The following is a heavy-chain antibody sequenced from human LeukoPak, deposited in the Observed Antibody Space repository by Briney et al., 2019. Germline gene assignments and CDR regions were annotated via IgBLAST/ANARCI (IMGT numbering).Heavy chain of an antibody. D-gene: IGHD5-18*01. V-gene: IGHV3-23*01. CDR1: GFTFNNYA. CDR3: AKTDSYGSRGPGYLDS. J-gene: IGHJ4*02. Sequence: GGSLRLSCAASGFTFNNYAMSWVRQAPGKGLEWVLAVSGGGDNTFYADSVQGRFTISRDNSRNTLYLQMDSPRVEDTALYYCAKTDSYGSRGPGYLDSWGQGTPVTVSS. CDR2: VSGGGDNT.